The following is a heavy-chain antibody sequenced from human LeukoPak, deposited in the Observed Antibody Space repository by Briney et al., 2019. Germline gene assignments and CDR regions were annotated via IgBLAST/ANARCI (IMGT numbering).Heavy chain of an antibody. J-gene: IGHJ6*02. D-gene: IGHD3-22*01. CDR2: ISGSGSNT. V-gene: IGHV3-23*01. Sequence: GGSLRLSCAASGFTFSTYSMNWVRQAPGKGLEWVSAISGSGSNTYYAGSVKGRFTIFRDNSKNVLFLQMNSLRAEDTALYYCASQKANFYDSSGDVWGQGTSVTVSS. CDR1: GFTFSTYS. CDR3: ASQKANFYDSSGDV.